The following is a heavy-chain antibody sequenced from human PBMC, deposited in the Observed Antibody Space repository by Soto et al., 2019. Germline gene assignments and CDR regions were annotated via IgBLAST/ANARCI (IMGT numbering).Heavy chain of an antibody. J-gene: IGHJ4*02. CDR3: ARQFFPRGDYGVYYFDY. V-gene: IGHV4-39*01. D-gene: IGHD4-17*01. CDR1: GGSISSSSYY. Sequence: SETLSLTCTVSGGSISSSSYYWGWIRQPPGKGLEWIGSIYYSGSTYYNPSLKSRVTISVDTSKNQFSLKLSSVTAADTAVYYCARQFFPRGDYGVYYFDYWGQGTLVTVSS. CDR2: IYYSGST.